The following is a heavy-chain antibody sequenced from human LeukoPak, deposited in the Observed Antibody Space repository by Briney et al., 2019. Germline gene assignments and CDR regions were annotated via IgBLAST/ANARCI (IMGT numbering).Heavy chain of an antibody. CDR3: ASSSGPDY. J-gene: IGHJ4*02. V-gene: IGHV4-38-2*02. D-gene: IGHD6-6*01. CDR2: IYHSGST. Sequence: SETLSLTCTVSGYSISSGYYWGWIRQPPGKGLEWIGSIYHSGSTYYKSSLKSRVAISVDTSKNQFSLKLSSVTAADTAVYYCASSSGPDYWGQGTLVTVSS. CDR1: GYSISSGYY.